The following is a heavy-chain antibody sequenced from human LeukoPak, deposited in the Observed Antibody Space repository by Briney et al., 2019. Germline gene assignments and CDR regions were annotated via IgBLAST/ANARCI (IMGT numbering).Heavy chain of an antibody. CDR1: GFTFSIYW. V-gene: IGHV3-74*01. Sequence: GGSLRLSCAASGFTFSIYWMHWVRQAPGKGLVWVSRINSDGSSTTYADSVKGRFTISKDNAKNTVYLQMNSLRAEDTAVYYCVSFYETYWGRGTLVTVSS. CDR3: VSFYETY. CDR2: INSDGSST. D-gene: IGHD2/OR15-2a*01. J-gene: IGHJ4*02.